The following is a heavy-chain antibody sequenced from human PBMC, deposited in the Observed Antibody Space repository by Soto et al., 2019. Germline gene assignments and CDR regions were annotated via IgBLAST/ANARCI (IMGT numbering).Heavy chain of an antibody. Sequence: ASVKVSCKASGYTFTSYGISWVRQAPGQGLEWMGWISAYNGNTNYAQKLQGRVTMTTDTSTSTAYMELRSLRSDDTAVYYCARDPPRIAARPVAIDYWGHGTLVTVSS. CDR1: GYTFTSYG. CDR2: ISAYNGNT. D-gene: IGHD6-6*01. CDR3: ARDPPRIAARPVAIDY. V-gene: IGHV1-18*01. J-gene: IGHJ4*01.